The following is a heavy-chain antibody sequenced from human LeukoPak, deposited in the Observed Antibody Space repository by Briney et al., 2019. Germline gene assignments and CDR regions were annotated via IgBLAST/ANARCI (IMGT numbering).Heavy chain of an antibody. Sequence: GGSLRLSCAASGFTFSTYAMSWVRQAPGKGLVWVSRIASDGSSTTYADSVKGRFSISRDNAKNTLYLQMNSLRVEDTAVYYCARGRPHGNDYWGQGTLVTVSS. CDR3: ARGRPHGNDY. D-gene: IGHD4-23*01. J-gene: IGHJ4*02. CDR2: IASDGSST. V-gene: IGHV3-74*01. CDR1: GFTFSTYA.